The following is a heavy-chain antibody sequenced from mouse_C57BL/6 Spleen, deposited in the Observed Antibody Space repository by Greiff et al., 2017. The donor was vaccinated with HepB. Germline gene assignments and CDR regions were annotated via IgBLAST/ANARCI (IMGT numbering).Heavy chain of an antibody. V-gene: IGHV1-82*01. J-gene: IGHJ2*01. D-gene: IGHD2-4*01. Sequence: VQLQQSGPELVKPGASVKISCKASGYAFSSSWMNWVKQRPGKGLEWIGRIYPGDGDTNYNGKFKGKATLTADKSSSTAYMQLSSLTSEDSAVYFCARYTRYDYDVYWGQGTTLTVSS. CDR1: GYAFSSSW. CDR2: IYPGDGDT. CDR3: ARYTRYDYDVY.